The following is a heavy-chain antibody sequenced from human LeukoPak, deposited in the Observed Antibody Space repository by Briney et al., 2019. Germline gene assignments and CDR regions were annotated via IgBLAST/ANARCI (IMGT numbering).Heavy chain of an antibody. J-gene: IGHJ4*02. D-gene: IGHD3-16*01. V-gene: IGHV3-11*06. CDR3: ATDPEGFGGGWRY. Sequence: GGSLRLSCAASGFTFSDYYMSWLRQAPGKGLEWVSYISSSSSYTNYADSVKGRFTISRDKAKNSLYLQMNSLRDEDTAVYYCATDPEGFGGGWRYWGQGTLVTVSS. CDR1: GFTFSDYY. CDR2: ISSSSSYT.